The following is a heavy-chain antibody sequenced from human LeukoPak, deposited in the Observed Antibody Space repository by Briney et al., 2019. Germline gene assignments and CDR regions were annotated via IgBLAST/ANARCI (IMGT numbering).Heavy chain of an antibody. CDR3: ARVRGYYDSSGYYYYYFDY. D-gene: IGHD3-22*01. Sequence: NSSETLSLTCTVSGGSISSYYWSWIRQPPGKGLEWIGYIYYSGSTNYNPSLKSRVSISVDTSKNQFSLKLSSVTAADTAVYYCARVRGYYDSSGYYYYYFDYRGQGTLVTVSS. CDR1: GGSISSYY. V-gene: IGHV4-59*01. CDR2: IYYSGST. J-gene: IGHJ4*02.